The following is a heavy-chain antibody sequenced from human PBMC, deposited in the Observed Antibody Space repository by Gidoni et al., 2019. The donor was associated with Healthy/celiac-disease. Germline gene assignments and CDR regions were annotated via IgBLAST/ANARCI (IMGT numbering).Heavy chain of an antibody. CDR2: ISYDGSNK. J-gene: IGHJ4*02. Sequence: QVQLVESGGGVVQPGRSLRLSCAASGFTFSSYGMHWVRQAPGKGLEWVAVISYDGSNKYYADSVKGRFTISRDNSKNTLYLQMNSLRAEDTAVYYCAKEEDSSGYYPLVYDYWGQGTLVTVSS. CDR3: AKEEDSSGYYPLVYDY. CDR1: GFTFSSYG. V-gene: IGHV3-30*18. D-gene: IGHD3-22*01.